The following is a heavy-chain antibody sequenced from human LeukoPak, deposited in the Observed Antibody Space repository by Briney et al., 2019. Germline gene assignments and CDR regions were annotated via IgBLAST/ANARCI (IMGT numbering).Heavy chain of an antibody. CDR2: ISSSSSYI. D-gene: IGHD1-14*01. V-gene: IGHV3-21*01. Sequence: PGGSLRLSCAACRFTFSSYSMNWVRQAPGKGLEWVSSISSSSSYIYYADSVKGRFTISRDNAKNSLYLQMNSLRAEDTAVYYCARGVPDHYFDYWGQRTLVTFSS. J-gene: IGHJ4*02. CDR1: RFTFSSYS. CDR3: ARGVPDHYFDY.